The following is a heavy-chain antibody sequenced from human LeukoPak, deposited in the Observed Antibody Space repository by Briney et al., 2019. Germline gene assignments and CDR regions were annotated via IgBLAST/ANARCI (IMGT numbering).Heavy chain of an antibody. CDR1: GFIFSRYW. J-gene: IGHJ5*02. CDR2: INSDGSRT. V-gene: IGHV3-74*01. D-gene: IGHD6-19*01. CDR3: ALSSGWYGGFDP. Sequence: GGSLRLSCAASGFIFSRYWMHWVRQAPGKGLVWVSRINSDGSRTSYADSVKGRLAISRDNAKSTLYLQMNSLRAEDTAVYYCALSSGWYGGFDPWGQGTLDTVSS.